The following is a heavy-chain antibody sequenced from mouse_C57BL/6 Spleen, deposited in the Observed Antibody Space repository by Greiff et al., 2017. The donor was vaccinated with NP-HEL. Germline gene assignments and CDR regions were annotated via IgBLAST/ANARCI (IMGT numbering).Heavy chain of an antibody. CDR3: ARYSNFWYFDV. CDR2: INPYNGGT. Sequence: EVQLQQSGPVLVKPGASVKMSCTASGYTFTDYYMNWVKQSHGKSLEWIGVINPYNGGTSYNQKFKGKATLTVDKSSSTAYMELNSLTSEDSAVYYCARYSNFWYFDVWGKGTTVTVSS. D-gene: IGHD2-5*01. CDR1: GYTFTDYY. V-gene: IGHV1-19*01. J-gene: IGHJ1*03.